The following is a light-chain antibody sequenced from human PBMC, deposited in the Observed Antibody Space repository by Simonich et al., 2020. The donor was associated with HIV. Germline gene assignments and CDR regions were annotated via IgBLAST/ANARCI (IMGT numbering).Light chain of an antibody. Sequence: AIQLTQSPSSLSASVGDRVTITCRTIQDIRSALAWYQQKPGKTPRVLIYDASRLESGVPSRFSGSGSGTDFTLTISGLQPEDFAVYYCQQYNGYPLTFGGGTKVEIK. CDR2: DAS. CDR3: QQYNGYPLT. CDR1: QDIRSA. V-gene: IGKV1-13*02. J-gene: IGKJ4*01.